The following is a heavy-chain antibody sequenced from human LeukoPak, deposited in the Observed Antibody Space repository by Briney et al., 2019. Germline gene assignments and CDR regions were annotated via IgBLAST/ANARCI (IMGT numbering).Heavy chain of an antibody. V-gene: IGHV3-30-3*01. CDR3: ARDLPYGSGSYFPH. J-gene: IGHJ4*02. CDR2: ISYDGSNK. Sequence: GGSLRLSCAASGFTFSSYAMHWVRQAPGKGLEWVAVISYDGSNKYYADSVKGRFTISRDNSKNTLYLQMNSLRAEDTAVYYCARDLPYGSGSYFPHWGQGTPVTVSS. CDR1: GFTFSSYA. D-gene: IGHD3-10*01.